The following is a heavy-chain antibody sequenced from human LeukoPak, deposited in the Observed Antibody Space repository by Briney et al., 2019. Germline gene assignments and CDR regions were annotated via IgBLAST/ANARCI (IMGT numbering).Heavy chain of an antibody. J-gene: IGHJ3*02. CDR2: ISAYNANT. V-gene: IGHV1-18*01. Sequence: ASVSASCKASGYTFSNYGIIWVRRAPGQGLEWLGWISAYNANTNYAQKVQGRVTMTTETSTSTAYMELRSLRSDDTAVYYCARGLGSYYRDDAFVIWGQGTMVTVSS. CDR1: GYTFSNYG. D-gene: IGHD1-26*01. CDR3: ARGLGSYYRDDAFVI.